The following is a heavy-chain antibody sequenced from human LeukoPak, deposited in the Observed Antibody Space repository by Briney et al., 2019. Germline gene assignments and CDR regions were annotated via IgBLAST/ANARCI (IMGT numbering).Heavy chain of an antibody. V-gene: IGHV1-8*01. D-gene: IGHD6-6*01. CDR2: MNPNSGNT. CDR1: GNFLSTHD. CDR3: ARAQGVIAASGGDP. J-gene: IGHJ5*02. Sequence: ASVKVSCKASGNFLSTHDIDWVRQAPGQGLEWMGWMNPNSGNTGYAQKFQGRVTMTRNTSISTAYMELSSLRSEDTAVYYCARAQGVIAASGGDPWGQGTLVTVSS.